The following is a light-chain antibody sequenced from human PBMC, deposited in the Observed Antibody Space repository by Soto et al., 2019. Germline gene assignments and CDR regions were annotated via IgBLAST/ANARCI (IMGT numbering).Light chain of an antibody. J-gene: IGKJ1*01. CDR1: QSVGSN. CDR3: QQYNNWPKM. CDR2: GAS. V-gene: IGKV3-15*01. Sequence: EIVMTQSPATLSVSPGERATLSCRASQSVGSNVAWYQQKPGQAPRVLIYGASTRATGIPARFSGGGSGTEFTLTISSLQSEDFAVYYCQQYNNWPKMFGQGTKVDI.